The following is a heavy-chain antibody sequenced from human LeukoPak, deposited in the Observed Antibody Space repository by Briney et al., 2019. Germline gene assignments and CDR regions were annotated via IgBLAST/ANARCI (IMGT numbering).Heavy chain of an antibody. J-gene: IGHJ5*02. D-gene: IGHD2-15*01. V-gene: IGHV4-34*01. CDR3: ASGARRRYCSGGSCPPRGFDP. CDR2: INHSGST. Sequence: SETLSLTCAVYGGSFSGYYWSWIRQPPGKGLEWIGEINHSGSTNYNPSLKSRVTISVDTSKNQFSLKLSSVTAADTAVYYCASGARRRYCSGGSCPPRGFDPWGQGTLVTVSS. CDR1: GGSFSGYY.